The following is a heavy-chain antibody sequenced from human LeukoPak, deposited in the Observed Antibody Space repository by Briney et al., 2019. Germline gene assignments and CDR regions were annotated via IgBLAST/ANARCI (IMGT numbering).Heavy chain of an antibody. CDR2: INPNTGNP. J-gene: IGHJ4*02. CDR1: GYTFTSYA. CDR3: ARAYQPLGGLSLPDY. D-gene: IGHD3-16*02. V-gene: IGHV7-4-1*02. Sequence: ASVKVSCKASGYTFTSYAMNWLRQAPGQGLEWMGWINPNTGNPTYAPGFTGRFVFSLDTSVSTAYLQISGLKADDTAVYYCARAYQPLGGLSLPDYWGQGTLVSVPS.